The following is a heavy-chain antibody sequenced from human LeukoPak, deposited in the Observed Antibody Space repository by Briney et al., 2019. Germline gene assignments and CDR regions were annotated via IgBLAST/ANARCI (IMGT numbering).Heavy chain of an antibody. D-gene: IGHD1-1*01. J-gene: IGHJ4*02. V-gene: IGHV4-4*02. CDR2: VHLDGST. Sequence: SETLSLTCGVSGGSVTTTNWWTWVRQPPGKGLEWIGEVHLDGSTYYNPSLKSRVTISVDTSKNQFSLKLSSVTAADTAVYYCARQIVGGSRYLDYFDYWGQGTLVTVSS. CDR3: ARQIVGGSRYLDYFDY. CDR1: GGSVTTTNW.